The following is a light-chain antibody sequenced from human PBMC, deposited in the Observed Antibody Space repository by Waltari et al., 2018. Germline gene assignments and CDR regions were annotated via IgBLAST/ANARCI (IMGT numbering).Light chain of an antibody. Sequence: QSALTQPASVSGSPGQSLTISCTGTSSHVGGYKYVSWYQQYPGKAPKLMIYNVIGRPSGVSDRFSGSKSGDTASLTISGLQAEDEADYFCSSYTSSNTLVFGGGTKLTVL. CDR2: NVI. V-gene: IGLV2-14*03. CDR1: SSHVGGYKY. J-gene: IGLJ3*02. CDR3: SSYTSSNTLV.